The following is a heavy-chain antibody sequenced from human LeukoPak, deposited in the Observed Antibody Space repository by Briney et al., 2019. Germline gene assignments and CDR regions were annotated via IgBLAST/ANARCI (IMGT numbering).Heavy chain of an antibody. CDR3: ARETYYYGSSGPDDDAFDI. J-gene: IGHJ3*02. CDR1: GFTFSSYG. CDR2: IRYDGSNK. D-gene: IGHD3-22*01. V-gene: IGHV3-30*02. Sequence: GGSLRLSCAASGFTFSSYGMHWVRQAPGKGLEWVAFIRYDGSNKYYADSVKGRFTISRDNSRNTLYLQMNSLRAEDTAVYYCARETYYYGSSGPDDDAFDIWGQGTMVTVSS.